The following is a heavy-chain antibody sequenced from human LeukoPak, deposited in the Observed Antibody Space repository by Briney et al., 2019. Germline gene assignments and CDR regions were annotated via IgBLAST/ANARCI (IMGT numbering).Heavy chain of an antibody. CDR2: TRTKAKDYTT. Sequence: GGSLRLSCATSGFTFSDHYTDWVRQAPGKGLEWVARTRTKAKDYTTEYAASAKGRFTVSRDESMHPLYLQMNSLKTEDTAVYYCARGPTVTFNYHYGMDVWGQGTTVTVSS. V-gene: IGHV3-72*01. CDR1: GFTFSDHY. J-gene: IGHJ6*02. CDR3: ARGPTVTFNYHYGMDV. D-gene: IGHD4-17*01.